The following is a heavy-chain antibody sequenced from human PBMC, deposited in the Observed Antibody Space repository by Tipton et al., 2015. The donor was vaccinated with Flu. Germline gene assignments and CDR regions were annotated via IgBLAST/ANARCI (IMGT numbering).Heavy chain of an antibody. CDR1: GGSISSGSYY. CDR2: IYTSGST. D-gene: IGHD6-19*01. Sequence: TLSLTCTVSGGSISSGSYYWSWSRQPAGKGLEWIGRIYTSGSTNYNPSLKSRVTISVDTSKNQFSLKLSSGTAADTAVYYCARGRAVAGFRGFDYWGQGTLVTVSS. CDR3: ARGRAVAGFRGFDY. J-gene: IGHJ4*02. V-gene: IGHV4-61*02.